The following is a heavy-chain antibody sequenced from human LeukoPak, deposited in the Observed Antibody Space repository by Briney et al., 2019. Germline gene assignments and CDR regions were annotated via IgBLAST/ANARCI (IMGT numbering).Heavy chain of an antibody. Sequence: GSLRLSCAASGFTFSSYAMRWVRQALGKGLEWVSAISGSGGSTYYADSVKGRFTISRDNSKNTLYLQMNSLRAEDTAVYYCAKDEAAVGATDYWGQGTLVTVSS. J-gene: IGHJ4*02. CDR3: AKDEAAVGATDY. CDR2: ISGSGGST. D-gene: IGHD1-26*01. V-gene: IGHV3-23*01. CDR1: GFTFSSYA.